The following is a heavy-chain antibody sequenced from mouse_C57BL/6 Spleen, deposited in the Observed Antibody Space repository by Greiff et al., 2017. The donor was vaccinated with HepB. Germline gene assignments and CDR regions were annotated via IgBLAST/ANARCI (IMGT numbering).Heavy chain of an antibody. D-gene: IGHD2-1*01. J-gene: IGHJ4*01. V-gene: IGHV1-26*01. CDR2: INPNNGGT. CDR1: GYTFTDYY. Sequence: VQLQQSGPELVKPGASVKISCKASGYTFTDYYMNWVKQSHGKSLEWIGDINPNNGGTSYNQKFKGKATLTVDKSSSTAYMELRSLTSEDSAVYYCASGYGNYHYYAMDYWGQGTSVTVSS. CDR3: ASGYGNYHYYAMDY.